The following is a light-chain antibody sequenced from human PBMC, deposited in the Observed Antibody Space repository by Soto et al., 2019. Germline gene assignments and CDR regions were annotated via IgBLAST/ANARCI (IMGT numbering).Light chain of an antibody. CDR1: QGISSY. V-gene: IGKV1-9*01. Sequence: DIQLTQSPSFLSASVGDRVTITCRASQGISSYLAWYQQKPGKAHNLLIHTAYTLQSGVQSRFSGSGSGTEFTLTIRSLQPEDFATYYCKQHNSYPITFGQGTRLEIK. J-gene: IGKJ5*01. CDR2: TAY. CDR3: KQHNSYPIT.